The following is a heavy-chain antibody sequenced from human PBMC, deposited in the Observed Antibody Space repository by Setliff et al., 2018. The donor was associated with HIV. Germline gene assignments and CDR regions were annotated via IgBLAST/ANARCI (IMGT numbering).Heavy chain of an antibody. V-gene: IGHV1-46*02. J-gene: IGHJ4*02. CDR2: INPSGAIT. CDR3: AREPPRRRGTVTEDY. D-gene: IGHD4-17*01. CDR1: GYSFNSYY. Sequence: ASVKVSCKTSGYSFNSYYMDWVRQAPGQGLEWMGMINPSGAITNYAQQFQGRVTMTRDTSTSTVYMELSSLRSEDTAVYYCAREPPRRRGTVTEDYWGQGTLVTVSS.